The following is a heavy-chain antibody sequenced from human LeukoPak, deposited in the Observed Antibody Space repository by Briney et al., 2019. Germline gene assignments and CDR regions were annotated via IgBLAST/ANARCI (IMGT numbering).Heavy chain of an antibody. CDR2: IIPILGIA. J-gene: IGHJ4*02. D-gene: IGHD3-3*01. CDR3: ASEVLSYYDFWSGYYRGEYFDY. CDR1: GGTFSSYA. Sequence: ASVTVSCKASGGTFSSYAISWVRPAPGQGLEWMGRIIPILGIANYAQKFQGRVTITADKSTSTAYMELSSLRSEDTAVYYCASEVLSYYDFWSGYYRGEYFDYWGQGTLVTVSS. V-gene: IGHV1-69*04.